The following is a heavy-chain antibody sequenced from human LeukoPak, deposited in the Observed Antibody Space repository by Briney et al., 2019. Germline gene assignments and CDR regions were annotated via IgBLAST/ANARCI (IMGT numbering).Heavy chain of an antibody. CDR1: GFTVSSNY. CDR2: TYSGGST. CDR3: AREGDSSDKYLDY. Sequence: HPGGSLRLSCAASGFTVSSNYMSWVRQAPGKGLEWVSVTYSGGSTYYADSVKGRFTISRDNSKNTLYLQMNSLRAEDTAVYYCAREGDSSDKYLDYWGQGTLVTVSS. D-gene: IGHD3-22*01. J-gene: IGHJ4*02. V-gene: IGHV3-66*01.